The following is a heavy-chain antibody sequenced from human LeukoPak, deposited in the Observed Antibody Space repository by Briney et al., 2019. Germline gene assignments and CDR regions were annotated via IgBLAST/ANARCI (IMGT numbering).Heavy chain of an antibody. CDR2: INAGNGNT. CDR3: ARLTGTGDAFDI. V-gene: IGHV1-3*03. Sequence: GASVKVSCKASGYTFTGYYMHWVRQAPGQRLEWMGWINAGNGNTKYSQEFQGRVTITRDTSASTAYMELSSLRSEDMAVYYCARLTGTGDAFDIWGQGTMVTVSS. J-gene: IGHJ3*02. D-gene: IGHD1-14*01. CDR1: GYTFTGYY.